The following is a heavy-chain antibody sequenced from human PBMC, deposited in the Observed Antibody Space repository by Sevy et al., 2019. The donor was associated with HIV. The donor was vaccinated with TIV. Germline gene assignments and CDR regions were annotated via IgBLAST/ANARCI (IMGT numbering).Heavy chain of an antibody. J-gene: IGHJ4*02. V-gene: IGHV6-1*01. CDR3: ARGDCSGGSCYCDY. CDR1: GDSVSSNSAA. Sequence: SQTLSLTCAISGDSVSSNSAAWNWIRQSPSRGLEWLGRTYYRSKWYNDYAVSVKGRIPINPDTSKNQFSLQLNSVTPEDTAVYYCARGDCSGGSCYCDYWGQGALVTVSS. D-gene: IGHD2-15*01. CDR2: TYYRSKWYN.